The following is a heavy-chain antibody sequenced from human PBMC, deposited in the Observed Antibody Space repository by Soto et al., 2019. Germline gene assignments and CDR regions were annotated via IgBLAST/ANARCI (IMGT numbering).Heavy chain of an antibody. CDR2: IYYSGST. Sequence: SVTLSLTCTVSGGSISSYYWSWIRQPPGKGLEWIGYIYYSGSTNYNPSLKSRVTISLDTSKNQFSLKLSSVTAVDTAVYYCARTTSYSSSQLDYWGQGTLVTVSS. J-gene: IGHJ4*02. V-gene: IGHV4-59*12. CDR1: GGSISSYY. D-gene: IGHD6-6*01. CDR3: ARTTSYSSSQLDY.